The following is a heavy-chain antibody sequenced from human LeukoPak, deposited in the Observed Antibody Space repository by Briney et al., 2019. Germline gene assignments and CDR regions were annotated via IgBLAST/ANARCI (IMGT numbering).Heavy chain of an antibody. V-gene: IGHV5-51*01. J-gene: IGHJ4*02. CDR3: ATLPLYSSSSPLYYFDY. CDR2: IYPGDSDT. D-gene: IGHD6-6*01. Sequence: GESLKISCKGSGYSFTSYWIGWVRQMPGKGLEWMGIIYPGDSDTRYSPSFQGQVTISADKSISTAYLQWSSLKATDTPMYYCATLPLYSSSSPLYYFDYWGQGTLVTVSS. CDR1: GYSFTSYW.